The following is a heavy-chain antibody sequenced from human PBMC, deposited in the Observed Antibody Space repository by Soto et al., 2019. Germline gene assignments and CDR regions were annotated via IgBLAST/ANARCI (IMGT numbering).Heavy chain of an antibody. J-gene: IGHJ4*02. CDR1: GGSISGYY. CDR2: IYYSGST. Sequence: WETLSLTCSVSGGSISGYYWSWIRQTPEKGLEWIGYIYYSGSTNYNPSLKSRVTMLIDMSKNQFSLKLTSVSAADTAVYYCAAAPRYWGQGILVTVSS. CDR3: AAAPRY. V-gene: IGHV4-59*01. D-gene: IGHD2-15*01.